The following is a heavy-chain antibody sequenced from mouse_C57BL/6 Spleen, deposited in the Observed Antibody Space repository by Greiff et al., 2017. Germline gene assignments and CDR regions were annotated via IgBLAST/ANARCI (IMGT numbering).Heavy chain of an antibody. J-gene: IGHJ4*01. CDR1: GFTFSSYA. Sequence: EVKVVESGEGLVKPGGSLKLSCAASGFTFSSYAMSWVRQTPEKRLEWVAYISSGGDYIYYADTVKGRFTISRDNARNTLYLQMSSLKSADTAMYYGTRRLGYDYDEAMDYWGQGTSVTVSS. D-gene: IGHD2-4*01. CDR3: TRRLGYDYDEAMDY. V-gene: IGHV5-9-1*02. CDR2: ISSGGDYI.